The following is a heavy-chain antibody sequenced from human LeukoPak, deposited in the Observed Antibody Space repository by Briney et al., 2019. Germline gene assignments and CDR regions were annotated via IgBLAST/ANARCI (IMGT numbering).Heavy chain of an antibody. CDR3: VRDDGIGLDAFDV. Sequence: PSETLSLTCTVSGGSISSYYWSWIRQPPGKGLEWIGYIYYSGSTNYNPSLKSRVTISVDTSKNQFSLKLNSVTPEDTAVYYCVRDDGIGLDAFDVWSPGTMVTVSS. D-gene: IGHD1-14*01. V-gene: IGHV4-59*12. CDR2: IYYSGST. CDR1: GGSISSYY. J-gene: IGHJ3*01.